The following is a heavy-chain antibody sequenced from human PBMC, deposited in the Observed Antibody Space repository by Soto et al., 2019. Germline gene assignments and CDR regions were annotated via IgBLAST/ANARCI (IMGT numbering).Heavy chain of an antibody. V-gene: IGHV1-46*01. CDR1: GYTFSTYY. Sequence: VSVKGYCKASGYTFSTYYMHWVRQAPGQGYEWMGIINPSGGSTTYAQKFQGRVTMTRDTSTTTVYMELSSLKSEDTAVYYCARYDYNGYYFDYWGQGTLVTVSS. J-gene: IGHJ4*02. CDR3: ARYDYNGYYFDY. CDR2: INPSGGST. D-gene: IGHD4-4*01.